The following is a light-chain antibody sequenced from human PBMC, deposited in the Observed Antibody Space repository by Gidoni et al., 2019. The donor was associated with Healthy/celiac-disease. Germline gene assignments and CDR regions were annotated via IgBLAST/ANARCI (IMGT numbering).Light chain of an antibody. CDR2: WAS. Sequence: DSVMTQSPDSLAVSLGERATINCKSSQSVLYSSNNKNYLAWYQQKPGQPPKLLIYWASTRESGVPDRFSGSGSGPDFTLTISSLQAEDVAVYYCQQYYSTPWTFGHGTKVEIK. V-gene: IGKV4-1*01. CDR1: QSVLYSSNNKNY. J-gene: IGKJ1*01. CDR3: QQYYSTPWT.